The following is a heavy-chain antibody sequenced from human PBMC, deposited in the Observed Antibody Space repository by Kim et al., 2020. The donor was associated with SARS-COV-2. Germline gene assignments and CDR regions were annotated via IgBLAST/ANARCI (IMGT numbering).Heavy chain of an antibody. J-gene: IGHJ6*03. CDR1: GDTFTSYA. CDR3: ASKSYDYVCGCYHYYMDV. Sequence: SVKVSCKASGDTFTSYAISWVRQAPGQGLEWMGWIIPVNGTTNYAQKFQGRVTITTDASTSTAYMQLSSLRSVDTAVYYCASKSYDYVCGCYHYYMDV. CDR2: IIPVNGTT. V-gene: IGHV1-69*05. D-gene: IGHD3-16*01.